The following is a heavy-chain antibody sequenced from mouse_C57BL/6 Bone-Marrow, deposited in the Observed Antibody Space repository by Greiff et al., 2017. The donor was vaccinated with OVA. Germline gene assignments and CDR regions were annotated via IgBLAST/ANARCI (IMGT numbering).Heavy chain of an antibody. D-gene: IGHD1-1*02. Sequence: VQLVESGAELVKPGASVKMSCKASGYTFTTYPIEWMKQNHGKSLEWIGNFHPYNDDTKYNEKFKGKATLTVEKSSSTVYLALSRLTSDDSAVYCCARRGLWPNYFDYWGQGTTLTVSS. CDR3: ARRGLWPNYFDY. V-gene: IGHV1-47*01. CDR1: GYTFTTYP. CDR2: FHPYNDDT. J-gene: IGHJ2*01.